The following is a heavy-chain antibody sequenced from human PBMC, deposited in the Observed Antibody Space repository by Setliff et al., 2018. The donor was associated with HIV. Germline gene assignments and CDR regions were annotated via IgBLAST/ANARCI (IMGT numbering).Heavy chain of an antibody. CDR2: IYTSGRT. CDR1: GGSISSGSYY. Sequence: SETLSLTCTVSGGSISSGSYYWSWMRQPAGKGLEWIGHIYTSGRTYYNPSLKSRVTISVDTSKNQSSLELSSVTAADTAVYYCASRVYYYDESRILREEGFVPWGQGTLVTVSS. V-gene: IGHV4-61*09. J-gene: IGHJ5*02. D-gene: IGHD3-22*01. CDR3: ASRVYYYDESRILREEGFVP.